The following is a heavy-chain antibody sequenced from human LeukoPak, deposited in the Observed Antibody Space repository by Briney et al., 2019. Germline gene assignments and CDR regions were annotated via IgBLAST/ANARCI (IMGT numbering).Heavy chain of an antibody. Sequence: GGSLRLSCAASGFTFSNAWMSWVRQAPGKGLEWVGRIKSKTDGGTTDYAAPVKGRFTISRDDSKNTLYLQMNSLKTEDTAVYYCAKSISYGPIGGAFDIWGQGTLVAVSS. D-gene: IGHD5-18*01. CDR1: GFTFSNAW. CDR3: AKSISYGPIGGAFDI. J-gene: IGHJ3*02. CDR2: IKSKTDGGTT. V-gene: IGHV3-15*01.